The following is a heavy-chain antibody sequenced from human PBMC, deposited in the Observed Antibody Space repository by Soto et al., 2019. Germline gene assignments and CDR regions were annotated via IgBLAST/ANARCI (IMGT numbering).Heavy chain of an antibody. J-gene: IGHJ4*02. CDR2: IHYTGST. Sequence: QVQLQESGPGLVKPSLTLSLTCSVSGVSIKSGGYYWTWIRQRPGKGLEWIAYIHYTGSTNYNPSRKSRLTVSLDTSKNLFSLNLKSVTAADTAVSFCARGFDGGYTYAYDNWGQGTLVTVSS. CDR3: ARGFDGGYTYAYDN. V-gene: IGHV4-31*03. D-gene: IGHD5-18*01. CDR1: GVSIKSGGYY.